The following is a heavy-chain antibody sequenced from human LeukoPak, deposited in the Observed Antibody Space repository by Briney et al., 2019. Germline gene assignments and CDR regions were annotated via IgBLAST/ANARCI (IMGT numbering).Heavy chain of an antibody. CDR1: GGTFSSYA. Sequence: SVKVSCKASGGTFSSYAISWVRQAPGQGLEWMGGIIPVFGTANYAQKFQGRVTITTDESTSTAYMELSSLRSEDTAVYYCARHVDTARYYFDYWGQGTLVTASS. CDR3: ARHVDTARYYFDY. D-gene: IGHD5-18*01. V-gene: IGHV1-69*05. J-gene: IGHJ4*02. CDR2: IIPVFGTA.